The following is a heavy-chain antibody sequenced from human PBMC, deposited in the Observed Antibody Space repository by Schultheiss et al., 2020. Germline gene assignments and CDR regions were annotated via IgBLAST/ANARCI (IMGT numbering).Heavy chain of an antibody. CDR2: ISYDGSNK. CDR3: ARIRGIAAAGSFDY. J-gene: IGHJ4*02. D-gene: IGHD6-13*01. V-gene: IGHV3-30*03. Sequence: GGSLKISCAASGFTFSSYGMHWVRQAPGKGLEWVAVISYDGSNKYYADSVKGRFTISRDNSKNTLYLQMNSLRAEDTAVYYCARIRGIAAAGSFDYWGQGTLVTVSS. CDR1: GFTFSSYG.